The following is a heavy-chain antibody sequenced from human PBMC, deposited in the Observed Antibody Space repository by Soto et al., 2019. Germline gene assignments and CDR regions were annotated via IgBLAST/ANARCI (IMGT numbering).Heavy chain of an antibody. CDR3: ARDRTIFGVDY. Sequence: QVQLQESGPGLVKPSETLSLTCTVSGGSISSYYWSWIRQPPGKGLEWIGYIYYSGSTNYNPSLKSRVIISVDTSKNQFSLKLSSVTAADTAVYYCARDRTIFGVDYWGQGTLVTVSS. J-gene: IGHJ4*02. D-gene: IGHD3-3*01. V-gene: IGHV4-59*01. CDR1: GGSISSYY. CDR2: IYYSGST.